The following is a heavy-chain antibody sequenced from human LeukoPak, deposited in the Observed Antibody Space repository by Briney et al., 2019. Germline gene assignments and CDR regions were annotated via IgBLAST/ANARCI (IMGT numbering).Heavy chain of an antibody. Sequence: PGGSLRLSCAASGFTFRDDYMSWIRQAPGKGLEWVSYISSSGSTIYYADSVKGRFTISRDNAKNSLYLQMNSLRAEDTAVYYCARGSRGPAANGRGTFDYWGQGTLVTVSS. V-gene: IGHV3-11*04. D-gene: IGHD2-2*01. CDR3: ARGSRGPAANGRGTFDY. J-gene: IGHJ4*02. CDR1: GFTFRDDY. CDR2: ISSSGSTI.